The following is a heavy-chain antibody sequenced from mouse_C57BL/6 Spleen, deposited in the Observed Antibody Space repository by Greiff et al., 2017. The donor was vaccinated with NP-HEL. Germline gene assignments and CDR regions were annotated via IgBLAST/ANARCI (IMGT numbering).Heavy chain of an antibody. J-gene: IGHJ4*01. CDR2: NLPGSGST. V-gene: IGHV1-9*01. CDR1: GYTFTGYW. Sequence: QVQLQQSGAELMKPGASVKLSCKATGYTFTGYWIEWVKQRPGHGLEWIGENLPGSGSTNYNEKFKGKATFTADTSSNTAYMQLSSLTTEDSAIYYCARSLGTTVVAEGYAMDYWGQGTSVTVSS. CDR3: ARSLGTTVVAEGYAMDY. D-gene: IGHD1-1*01.